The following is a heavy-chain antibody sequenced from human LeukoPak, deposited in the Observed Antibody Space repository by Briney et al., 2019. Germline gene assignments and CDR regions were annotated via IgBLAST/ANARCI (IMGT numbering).Heavy chain of an antibody. CDR3: ARDRRDGYNLLDS. D-gene: IGHD5-24*01. CDR1: GFTFSDYY. J-gene: IGHJ4*02. Sequence: GGSLRLSCAASGFTFSDYYMSWIRQAPGKGLEWVSYISSSGSTIYYADSVKGRFTISRDNTKKSLYLQMNSLRAEDTAMYYCARDRRDGYNLLDSWGQGTLVTVSS. V-gene: IGHV3-11*04. CDR2: ISSSGSTI.